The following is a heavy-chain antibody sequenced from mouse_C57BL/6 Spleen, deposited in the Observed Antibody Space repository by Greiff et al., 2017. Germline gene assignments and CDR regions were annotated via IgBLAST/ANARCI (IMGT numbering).Heavy chain of an antibody. CDR3: ASSTMVTTYAMDY. J-gene: IGHJ4*01. CDR1: GYTFTSYW. Sequence: QVQLQQPGTELVTPGASVKLSCKASGYTFTSYWMHWVKQRPGHGLEWIGSFTMYSDATEYSENFKGKATLTANPSSSPAYMELSSLTSEDSAVYYGASSTMVTTYAMDYWGQGTSVTVSS. CDR2: FTMYSDAT. V-gene: IGHV1-49*01. D-gene: IGHD2-2*01.